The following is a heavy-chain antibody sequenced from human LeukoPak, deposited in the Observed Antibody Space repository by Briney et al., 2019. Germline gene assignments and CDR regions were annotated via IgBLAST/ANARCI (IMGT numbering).Heavy chain of an antibody. V-gene: IGHV3-9*01. CDR3: AKDLKRIAAAGTVIDY. D-gene: IGHD6-13*01. Sequence: GGSLRLSCAASGFTFSSYGMHWVRQAPGKGLEWVSGISWNSGSIGYADSVKGRFTISRDNAKNSLYLQMNSLRAEDTALYYCAKDLKRIAAAGTVIDYWGQGTLVTVSS. CDR1: GFTFSSYG. CDR2: ISWNSGSI. J-gene: IGHJ4*02.